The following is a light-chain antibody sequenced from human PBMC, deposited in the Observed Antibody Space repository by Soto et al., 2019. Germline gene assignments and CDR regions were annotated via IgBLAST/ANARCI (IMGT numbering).Light chain of an antibody. CDR2: GAS. CDR3: PQYDSSPLN. CDR1: QSVSSSY. J-gene: IGKJ4*01. V-gene: IGKV3-20*01. Sequence: EIVLTQSPGTLSLSPGERATLSCRASQSVSSSYLAWYQQKPGQAPRLLIYGASSRATGIPDRFSGSGSGTDFTLTIIRLEPEDFAVYYCPQYDSSPLNFGGGTKVEIK.